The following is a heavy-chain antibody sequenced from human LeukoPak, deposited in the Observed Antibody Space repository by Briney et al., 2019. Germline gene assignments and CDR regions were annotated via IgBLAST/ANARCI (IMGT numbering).Heavy chain of an antibody. CDR3: ARFVVDTAMVTPDYYYGMDV. Sequence: GGSLRLSCASSGFTFSSYSMNWVRQAPGKGLEWVSSISSSSSYMYYADSVKGRFTISRDNAKNSLYLQMNSLRAEDTAVYYCARFVVDTAMVTPDYYYGMDVWGQGTTVTVSS. V-gene: IGHV3-21*01. D-gene: IGHD5-18*01. J-gene: IGHJ6*02. CDR1: GFTFSSYS. CDR2: ISSSSSYM.